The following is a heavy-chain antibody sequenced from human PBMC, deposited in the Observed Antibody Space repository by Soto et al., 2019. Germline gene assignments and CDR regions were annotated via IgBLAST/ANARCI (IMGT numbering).Heavy chain of an antibody. D-gene: IGHD6-6*01. Sequence: PGESLKISCKGSGYSFTSYWISWVRQMPGKGLEWMGRIDPSDSYTNYSPSFQGHATISADKSISTAYLQWSSLKASDTAMYYCARTDYSIAARPGAFDIWGQGTMVTVSS. CDR1: GYSFTSYW. CDR3: ARTDYSIAARPGAFDI. CDR2: IDPSDSYT. V-gene: IGHV5-10-1*01. J-gene: IGHJ3*02.